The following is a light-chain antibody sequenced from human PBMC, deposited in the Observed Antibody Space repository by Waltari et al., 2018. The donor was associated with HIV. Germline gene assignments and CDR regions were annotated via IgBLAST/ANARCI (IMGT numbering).Light chain of an antibody. CDR3: AAWDDSLSGVV. V-gene: IGLV1-47*01. CDR1: SSNIGSNY. J-gene: IGLJ2*01. CDR2: RNN. Sequence: QSVLTQPPSASGTPGQRVTISCSGSSSNIGSNYVYWYQQLPGTAPKLLIYRNNQRPSGVPDRVSGSKSVTSASLAISGLRSEDEADYYCAAWDDSLSGVVFGGGTKLTVL.